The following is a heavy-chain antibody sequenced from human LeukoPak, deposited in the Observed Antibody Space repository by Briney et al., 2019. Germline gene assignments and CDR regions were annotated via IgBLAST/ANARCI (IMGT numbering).Heavy chain of an antibody. CDR3: ARDLGVGATYFDY. V-gene: IGHV4/OR15-8*01. CDR2: ISHSGSP. J-gene: IGHJ4*02. Sequence: SETLSLTCGVSGGSISSGKWWSWVRQPPGKGLEWIGEISHSGSPNYNPTLKSRLTISVDLPKNQFSLDLRSVTAADTAVYYCARDLGVGATYFDYWGQGTLVTVSS. D-gene: IGHD1-26*01. CDR1: GGSISSGKW.